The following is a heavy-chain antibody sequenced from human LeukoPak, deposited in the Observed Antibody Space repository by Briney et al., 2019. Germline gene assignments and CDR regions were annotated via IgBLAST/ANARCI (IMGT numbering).Heavy chain of an antibody. CDR1: GCIFTSYW. CDR2: IDPSDSYT. Sequence: GASLKISCKGSGCIFTSYWISWVRQMPGEGLEWMGRIDPSDSYTNYSPSFQGHVTISADKSISTAYLQWSSLKASDTAMYYCARHNSSGWFDAFDIWGQGTMVTVSS. D-gene: IGHD6-19*01. V-gene: IGHV5-10-1*01. CDR3: ARHNSSGWFDAFDI. J-gene: IGHJ3*02.